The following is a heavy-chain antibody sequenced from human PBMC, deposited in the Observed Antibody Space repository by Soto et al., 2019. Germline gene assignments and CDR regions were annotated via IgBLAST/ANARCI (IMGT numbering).Heavy chain of an antibody. J-gene: IGHJ4*02. CDR1: GGTFSSYA. CDR3: VTAPVDYSNYEGY. CDR2: VIPIFCTA. Sequence: ASVKVSCKASGGTFSSYAISWVRQAPGQGVEWMGGVIPIFCTANYAQKFQGRVTITADESPSTAYMELRSLRSEDTAGYYCVTAPVDYSNYEGYWGQGTLVTVSS. V-gene: IGHV1-69*13. D-gene: IGHD4-4*01.